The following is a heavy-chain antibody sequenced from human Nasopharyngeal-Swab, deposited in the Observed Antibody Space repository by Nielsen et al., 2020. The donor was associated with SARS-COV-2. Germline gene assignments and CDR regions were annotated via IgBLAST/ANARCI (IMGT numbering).Heavy chain of an antibody. Sequence: ASVKASCKASGYTFTFYYMHWVRQAPRQGLEWTGWINPNSGGTNYAQKFQGWVTMTRDTSISTAYMELSRLRSDDTAVYYCARGGYSSGWPDRYGMDVWGQGTTVTVSS. V-gene: IGHV1-2*04. D-gene: IGHD6-19*01. CDR2: INPNSGGT. J-gene: IGHJ6*02. CDR1: GYTFTFYY. CDR3: ARGGYSSGWPDRYGMDV.